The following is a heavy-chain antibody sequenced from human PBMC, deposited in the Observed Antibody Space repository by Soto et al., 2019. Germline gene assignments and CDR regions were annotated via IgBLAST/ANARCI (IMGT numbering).Heavy chain of an antibody. CDR1: GGSITSYY. CDR3: ARDMRVFGGMDV. CDR2: TYITGDS. D-gene: IGHD3-3*01. J-gene: IGHJ6*02. V-gene: IGHV4-4*07. Sequence: PSETLSLTCTVSGGSITSYYWSWIRQPAGKGLEWIGRTYITGDSNYSPSLKSRVTMSLDTSKNQFSLKLSSATAADTAVYYCARDMRVFGGMDVWGQGTTVTVSS.